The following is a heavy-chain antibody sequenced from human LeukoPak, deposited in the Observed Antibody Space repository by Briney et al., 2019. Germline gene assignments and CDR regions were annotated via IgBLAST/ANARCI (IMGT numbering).Heavy chain of an antibody. J-gene: IGHJ4*02. V-gene: IGHV3-23*01. Sequence: GGSLRLSCAASGFTFSSYWMSWVRQAPGKGLEWVSAISGSGGSTYYADSVKGRFTISRDNSKNTLYLQMNSLRAEDTAVYYCAKGGRYSSSSKLDYWGQGTLVTVSS. CDR1: GFTFSSYW. CDR3: AKGGRYSSSSKLDY. CDR2: ISGSGGST. D-gene: IGHD6-13*01.